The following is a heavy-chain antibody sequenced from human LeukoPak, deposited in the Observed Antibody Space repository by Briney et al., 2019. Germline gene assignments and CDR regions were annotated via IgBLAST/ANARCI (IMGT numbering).Heavy chain of an antibody. CDR1: RFTFSSYA. V-gene: IGHV3-23*01. CDR2: ISRSGSNT. CDR3: AREFPRDGYNLVGAFDI. J-gene: IGHJ3*02. D-gene: IGHD5-24*01. Sequence: GGSLRLSCAASRFTFSSYAMTWVRQAPGKGLEWVSAISRSGSNTYYADSVKGRFTISRDNAKNTLYLQMNSLRAEDTAVYYCAREFPRDGYNLVGAFDIWGQGTMVTVSS.